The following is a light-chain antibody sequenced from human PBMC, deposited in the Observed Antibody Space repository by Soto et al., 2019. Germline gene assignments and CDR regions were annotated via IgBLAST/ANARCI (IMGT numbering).Light chain of an antibody. J-gene: IGKJ1*01. CDR2: DAS. CDR3: QQYNNWPLT. V-gene: IGKV1-5*01. Sequence: DVQITPSPSPLSSSDGDRGPHPCRASQNIRYWLAWYQHKPGKAPKLLIYDASTLESGVPTRFSGSGSGTEFTLTISSLQSEDFAVYYCQQYNNWPLTFGQGTKVDIK. CDR1: QNIRYW.